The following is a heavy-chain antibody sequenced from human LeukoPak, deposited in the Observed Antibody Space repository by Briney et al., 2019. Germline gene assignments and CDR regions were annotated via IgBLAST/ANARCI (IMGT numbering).Heavy chain of an antibody. Sequence: GGSLRLSCAATGFTFSSYAMTWVRQAPGKGRKWVSTISGSDGSTYYADSVKGRFTISRDNSKNTLYLQMNSLRAEDTAVYYCVRSYGTYNWFDPWGQGTLVTVSS. CDR1: GFTFSSYA. V-gene: IGHV3-23*01. J-gene: IGHJ5*02. D-gene: IGHD3-16*01. CDR3: VRSYGTYNWFDP. CDR2: ISGSDGST.